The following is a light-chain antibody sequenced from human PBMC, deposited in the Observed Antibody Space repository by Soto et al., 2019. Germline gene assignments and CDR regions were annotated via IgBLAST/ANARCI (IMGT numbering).Light chain of an antibody. V-gene: IGLV2-8*01. CDR1: STDVGGYNY. J-gene: IGLJ3*02. Sequence: QSALTQPPSASGSPGQSVTISCTGTSTDVGGYNYVYWYQQHPGKAPKLMIYEVTKRPSGVPDRFSGSKSGNTASLTVSGLQAEDEADYYCSSYAGSNSFVVFGGGTKLTVL. CDR2: EVT. CDR3: SSYAGSNSFVV.